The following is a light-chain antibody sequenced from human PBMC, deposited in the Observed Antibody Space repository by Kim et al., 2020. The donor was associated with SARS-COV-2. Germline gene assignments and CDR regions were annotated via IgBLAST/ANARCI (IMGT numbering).Light chain of an antibody. CDR3: QVWDRGSDHVV. Sequence: QGKKGRITWGGNKSEGKSVHGYQQKPGQAPVGVIYLDGDRPSGIPERFSGSNSGNTATLTISRVEDGDEADYYCQVWDRGSDHVVFGGGTQLTVL. CDR2: LDG. CDR1: KSEGKS. J-gene: IGLJ2*01. V-gene: IGLV3-21*04.